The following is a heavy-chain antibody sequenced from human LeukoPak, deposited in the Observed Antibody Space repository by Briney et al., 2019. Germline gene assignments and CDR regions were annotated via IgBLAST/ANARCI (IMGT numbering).Heavy chain of an antibody. Sequence: SETLSLTCTVSGGSISSYYWSWIRQPPGKGLEWIGYIYYSGSTNYNPSLKSRVTISVDTSKNQFSLKLSSVTAADTAVYYCARVTGYMVEDYFDYWGQGTLVTVSS. CDR1: GGSISSYY. V-gene: IGHV4-59*01. J-gene: IGHJ4*02. CDR2: IYYSGST. D-gene: IGHD6-13*01. CDR3: ARVTGYMVEDYFDY.